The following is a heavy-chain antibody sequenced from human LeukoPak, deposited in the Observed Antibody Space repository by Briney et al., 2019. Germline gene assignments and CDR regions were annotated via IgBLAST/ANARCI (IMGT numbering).Heavy chain of an antibody. Sequence: GGSLRLSCAASGFTFSSYAMSWVRQAPGKGLEWVANIKTDGSEKYYVDSVRGRFTFSRDNAKNSVYLQMNSLRPDDTAVYYCARENWYLDSWGQGTLVTVSS. CDR3: ARENWYLDS. CDR1: GFTFSSYA. CDR2: IKTDGSEK. J-gene: IGHJ4*02. V-gene: IGHV3-7*01.